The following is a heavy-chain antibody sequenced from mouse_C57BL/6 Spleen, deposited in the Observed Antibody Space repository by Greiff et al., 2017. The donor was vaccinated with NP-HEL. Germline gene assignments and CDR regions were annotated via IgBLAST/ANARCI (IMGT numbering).Heavy chain of an antibody. D-gene: IGHD1-1*01. J-gene: IGHJ3*01. Sequence: QVQLKQSGAELARPGASVKLSCKASGYTFTSYGISWVKQRTGQGLECIGEIYPRSGNTYYNEKFKGKATLTADKSSSTAYMELRSLTSEDSAFYFCSYYYGSSYGFAYWGQGTLVTVSA. CDR3: SYYYGSSYGFAY. CDR1: GYTFTSYG. V-gene: IGHV1-81*01. CDR2: IYPRSGNT.